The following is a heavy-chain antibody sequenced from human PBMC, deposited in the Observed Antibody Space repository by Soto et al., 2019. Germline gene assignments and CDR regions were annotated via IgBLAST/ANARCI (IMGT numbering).Heavy chain of an antibody. CDR1: GCSINSGGYY. D-gene: IGHD2-2*01. CDR2: IFYSGST. Sequence: PSETLSLTCSVSGCSINSGGYYWTWIRQHPGKGLEWIGNIFYSGSTSYNPSLKSRLTISIDTSKTHFSLKLSSVTAADTAVYYCARDSNSKKNDYWGQGTLVTVSS. V-gene: IGHV4-31*03. J-gene: IGHJ4*02. CDR3: ARDSNSKKNDY.